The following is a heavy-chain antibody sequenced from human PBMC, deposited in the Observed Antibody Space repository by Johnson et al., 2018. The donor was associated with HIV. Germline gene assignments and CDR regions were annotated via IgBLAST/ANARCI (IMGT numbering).Heavy chain of an antibody. J-gene: IGHJ3*02. CDR3: AKDLPPNSSWYGAPDAFDI. Sequence: QVQLVESGGGLVQPGGSLRLSCAGSGFTFSDHYMSWVRKAPGKGLEWVSYISSSGSTIYYADSVKGRFTISRDNAKNSLYLQMNNLRVEDTAMYYCAKDLPPNSSWYGAPDAFDIWGQGTMVTVSS. D-gene: IGHD6-13*01. V-gene: IGHV3-11*04. CDR1: GFTFSDHY. CDR2: ISSSGSTI.